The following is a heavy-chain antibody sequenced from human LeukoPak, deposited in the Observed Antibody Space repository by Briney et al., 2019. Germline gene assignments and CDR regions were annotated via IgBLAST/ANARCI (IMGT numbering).Heavy chain of an antibody. CDR2: IYHSGST. CDR3: ARLQGHSSPLN. CDR1: GYSISSGYY. D-gene: IGHD6-13*01. Sequence: SETLSLTCAVSGYSISSGYYWGWIRQPPGKGLEWIGSIYHSGSTYYNPSLKSRVTISVDTSKNQFSLKLSSVTAADTAVYYCARLQGHSSPLNWGQGTLVTVSS. J-gene: IGHJ4*02. V-gene: IGHV4-38-2*01.